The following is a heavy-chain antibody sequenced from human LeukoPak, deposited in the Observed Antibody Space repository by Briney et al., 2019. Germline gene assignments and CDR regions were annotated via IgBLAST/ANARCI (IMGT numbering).Heavy chain of an antibody. J-gene: IGHJ4*02. CDR2: IYYSGST. V-gene: IGHV4-39*07. D-gene: IGHD3-22*01. CDR1: GGSISSSSYY. Sequence: SETLSLTCTVSGGSISSSSYYWGWIRQPPGKGLEWIGSIYYSGSTYYNPSLKSRVTISVDTSKNQFSLKLSSVTAADTAVYYCARDVGDSSGYYTYWGQGTLVTVSS. CDR3: ARDVGDSSGYYTY.